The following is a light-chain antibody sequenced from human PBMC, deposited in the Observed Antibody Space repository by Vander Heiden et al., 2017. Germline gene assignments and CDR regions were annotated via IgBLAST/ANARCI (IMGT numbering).Light chain of an antibody. CDR2: KNS. J-gene: IGLJ3*02. CDR3: AAWDESLSGWV. Sequence: QSVMTQPPSASGTPGQRVTISCSGTRSNIGNNYVYWYQQFPGTAPKLLIYKNSHRPSGGPDRFSGSRSGTSAYLDISGLRSEDEADYYCAAWDESLSGWVFGGGDQADRP. V-gene: IGLV1-47*01. CDR1: RSNIGNNY.